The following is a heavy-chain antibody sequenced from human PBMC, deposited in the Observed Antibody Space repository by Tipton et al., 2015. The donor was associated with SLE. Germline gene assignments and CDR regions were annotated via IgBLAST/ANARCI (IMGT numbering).Heavy chain of an antibody. J-gene: IGHJ5*02. Sequence: SLRLSCAASGFSFSDYYMAWIRQAPGKGLEWVAEISRCGDSTHYGDSVQGRFRISRDDSEKSLALQMNSLRAEDTAVYFCASGAEMSALTGWFDPWRQGLLVIVSS. CDR2: ISRCGDST. CDR1: GFSFSDYY. CDR3: ASGAEMSALTGWFDP. V-gene: IGHV3-11*01. D-gene: IGHD2-8*02.